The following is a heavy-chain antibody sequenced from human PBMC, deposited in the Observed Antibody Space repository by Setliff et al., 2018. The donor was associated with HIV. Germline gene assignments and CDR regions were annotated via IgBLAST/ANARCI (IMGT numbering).Heavy chain of an antibody. CDR2: IKSEFDGGTT. Sequence: GGSLRLSCVASGFTFSYDWMHWVRQGPGKGLEWVGRIKSEFDGGTTDYAATVRGRFTFSRDDSKDTLYLQMNSLKIEDTGTYYCVTDEKVAFDVWGQGTKVT. CDR3: VTDEKVAFDV. J-gene: IGHJ3*01. V-gene: IGHV3-15*07. CDR1: GFTFSYDW.